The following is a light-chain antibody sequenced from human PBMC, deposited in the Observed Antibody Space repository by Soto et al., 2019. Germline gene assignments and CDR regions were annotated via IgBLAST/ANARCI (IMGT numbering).Light chain of an antibody. CDR1: QSVSGW. CDR2: KAS. CDR3: QQYSSSLPGGS. V-gene: IGKV1-5*03. Sequence: DIQMTQSPSTLSASVGDSVTITCRASQSVSGWLAWYQQKPGKAPNLLIFKASTLETGVPSRFSGSGSGTEFTLTISSLQPDDFATYYCQQYSSSLPGGSFDQGTRLEIK. J-gene: IGKJ2*01.